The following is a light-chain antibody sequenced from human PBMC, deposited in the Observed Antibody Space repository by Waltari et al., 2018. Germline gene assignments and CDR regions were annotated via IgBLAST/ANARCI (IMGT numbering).Light chain of an antibody. CDR3: ASWDDSLNGHWV. CDR2: RTD. Sequence: QSVLTHPPSTPGTPGQTVTISCSGLASYIGHNLLNCYQQLPGKAPKLLIYRTDLRPSGVPDRFSGSKFGTSASLAISGLQSEDEADYFCASWDDSLNGHWVFGGGTKVTVL. J-gene: IGLJ3*02. V-gene: IGLV1-44*01. CDR1: ASYIGHNL.